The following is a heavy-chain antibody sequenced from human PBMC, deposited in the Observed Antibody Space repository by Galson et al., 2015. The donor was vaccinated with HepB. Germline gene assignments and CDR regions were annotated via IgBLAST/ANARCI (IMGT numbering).Heavy chain of an antibody. CDR2: IIPIFGTA. J-gene: IGHJ4*02. V-gene: IGHV1-69*01. D-gene: IGHD3-10*01. CDR1: GGTFSSYA. CDR3: ARAPPVSTYYYGSGSPAYFDY. Sequence: SGGTFSSYAISWVRQAPGQGLEWMGGIIPIFGTANYAQKFQGRVTITADESTSTAYMELSSLRSEDTAVYYCARAPPVSTYYYGSGSPAYFDYWGQGTLVTVSS.